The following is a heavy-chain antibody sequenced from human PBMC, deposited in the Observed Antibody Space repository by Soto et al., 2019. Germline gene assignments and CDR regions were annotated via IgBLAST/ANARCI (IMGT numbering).Heavy chain of an antibody. CDR1: GFTFSSYW. CDR3: ARAGKLELRSPGYHLDY. J-gene: IGHJ4*02. Sequence: GSLRRSCAASGFTFSSYWMSWVRQAPGKGLEWVANIKQDGSEKYYVDSVKGRCTISRDNAKNSLYLQMNSLRAEDTAVYYCARAGKLELRSPGYHLDYSGQGTLXT. D-gene: IGHD1-7*01. V-gene: IGHV3-7*03. CDR2: IKQDGSEK.